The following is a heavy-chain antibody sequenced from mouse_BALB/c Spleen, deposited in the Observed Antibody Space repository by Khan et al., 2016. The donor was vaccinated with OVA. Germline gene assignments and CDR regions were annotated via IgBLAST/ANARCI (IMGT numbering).Heavy chain of an antibody. CDR2: ISYSGNT. CDR3: ARKDYYDYDPFPY. J-gene: IGHJ3*01. Sequence: EVELVESGPGLVKPSQSLSLTCTVTGYSITSEYTWNWIRQFPGNKLEWMGFISYSGNTRYNPSLKSRISITRDTSKNQFFLQLNSVTSEDTATYYCARKDYYDYDPFPYWGQWTLVTVSA. CDR1: GYSITSEYT. V-gene: IGHV3-2*02. D-gene: IGHD2-4*01.